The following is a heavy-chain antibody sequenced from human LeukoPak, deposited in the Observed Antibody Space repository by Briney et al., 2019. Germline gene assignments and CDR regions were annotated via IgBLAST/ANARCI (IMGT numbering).Heavy chain of an antibody. D-gene: IGHD4-11*01. Sequence: GGSLRLSCVASGFTFSHYAMNWVRQAPGKELEWVSTIIAGGGGTYYADSVKGRFTISRDNSRNTLYLQMNSLRAEDTAVYYCAKDPRPTLKGVWGQGTTVTVSS. CDR3: AKDPRPTLKGV. CDR1: GFTFSHYA. CDR2: IIAGGGGT. J-gene: IGHJ6*02. V-gene: IGHV3-23*01.